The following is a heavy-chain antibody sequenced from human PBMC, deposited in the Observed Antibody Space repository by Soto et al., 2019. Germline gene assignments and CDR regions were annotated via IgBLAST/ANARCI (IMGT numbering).Heavy chain of an antibody. Sequence: EVQLVETGGGLVQPGGSLRLSCAASGFTFSSYWMHWVRQVPGKGLLWVSRIDEYGSTINYADSVRGRFTISRDNARNNLYLEMNSLRAEDTALYYCIRDIGGKGAYWGPGTLVTVSS. D-gene: IGHD3-10*01. CDR1: GFTFSSYW. CDR3: IRDIGGKGAY. CDR2: IDEYGSTI. V-gene: IGHV3-74*01. J-gene: IGHJ4*02.